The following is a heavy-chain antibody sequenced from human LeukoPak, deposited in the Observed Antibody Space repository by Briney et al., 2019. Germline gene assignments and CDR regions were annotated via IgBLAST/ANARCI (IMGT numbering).Heavy chain of an antibody. CDR3: AKAGIYDYVWGSYLVD. J-gene: IGHJ4*02. CDR1: RFTFTIYG. Sequence: GGSLRLSCAASRFTFTIYGMSWVRQAPGKGLEWVSVISGSGHSTYYADSVKGRFTISRDNSKNTLYLQMNSLRAEDTAVYYCAKAGIYDYVWGSYLVDWGQGTLVTVSS. V-gene: IGHV3-23*01. D-gene: IGHD3-16*01. CDR2: ISGSGHST.